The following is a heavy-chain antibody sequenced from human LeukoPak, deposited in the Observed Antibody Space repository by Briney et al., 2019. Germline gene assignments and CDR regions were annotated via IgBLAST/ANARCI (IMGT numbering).Heavy chain of an antibody. J-gene: IGHJ4*02. CDR3: AKLRTGNKGGSYFDY. Sequence: GGSLRLSCAASGFTVSSNYMSWVRQAPGKGLEWVSAISGSGGSTYYADSVKGRFTISRDNSKNTLYLQMNSLRAEDTAVYYCAKLRTGNKGGSYFDYWGQGTLVTVSS. V-gene: IGHV3-23*01. CDR1: GFTVSSNY. D-gene: IGHD1-26*01. CDR2: ISGSGGST.